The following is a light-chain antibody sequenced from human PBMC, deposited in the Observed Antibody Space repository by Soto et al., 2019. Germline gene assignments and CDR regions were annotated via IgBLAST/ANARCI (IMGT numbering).Light chain of an antibody. V-gene: IGKV1-6*01. CDR1: QDIRNE. J-gene: IGKJ1*01. CDR2: GAS. CDR3: LQDRNYPRT. Sequence: AIQMTQSPSSLSASVGDRVTITCRASQDIRNELGWYQQRPGKAPKALIYGASNLPSGVPSRFSGSGFGTDFTLTSSSLQPEDFATYYCLQDRNYPRTFGQGTKVESK.